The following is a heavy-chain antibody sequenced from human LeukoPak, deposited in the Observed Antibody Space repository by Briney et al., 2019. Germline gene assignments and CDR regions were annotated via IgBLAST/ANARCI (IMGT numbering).Heavy chain of an antibody. D-gene: IGHD5-24*01. CDR3: ARGEMAFDY. V-gene: IGHV4-34*01. Sequence: PSETLSLTCAVYGGSFSGYYWSWIRQPPGKGLEWIGEINHSGSTNYNPSLKSRVTISVDTSKNQFSLKLSSVTAADTAVHYCARGEMAFDYWGQGTLVTVSS. CDR2: INHSGST. J-gene: IGHJ4*02. CDR1: GGSFSGYY.